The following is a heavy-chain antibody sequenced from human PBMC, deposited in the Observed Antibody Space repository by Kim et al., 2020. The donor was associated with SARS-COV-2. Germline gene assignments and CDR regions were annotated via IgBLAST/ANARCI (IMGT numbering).Heavy chain of an antibody. J-gene: IGHJ4*02. Sequence: SGKGRFTISRDNSKNTLYLQMNSLRAEDTAVYYCARDRHGDSSGYYFLDYWGQGTLVTVSS. CDR3: ARDRHGDSSGYYFLDY. D-gene: IGHD3-22*01. V-gene: IGHV3-30*01.